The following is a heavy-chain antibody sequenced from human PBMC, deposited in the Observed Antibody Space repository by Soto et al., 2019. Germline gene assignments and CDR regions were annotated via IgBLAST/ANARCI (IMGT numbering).Heavy chain of an antibody. CDR3: ARHRVAGTAH. J-gene: IGHJ4*02. V-gene: IGHV4-39*01. Sequence: SETLSLTCTVSGDSISPHYWGWIRQPPGKGLEWIGSIYYSGSTYYNPSLKSRVTISVDTSKNQFSLKLSSVTAADTAVYYCARHRVAGTAHWGQGTLVTVSS. D-gene: IGHD6-19*01. CDR2: IYYSGST. CDR1: GDSISPHY.